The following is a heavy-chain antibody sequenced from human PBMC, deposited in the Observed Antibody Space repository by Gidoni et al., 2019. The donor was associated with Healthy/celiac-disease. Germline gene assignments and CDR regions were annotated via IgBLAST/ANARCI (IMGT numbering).Heavy chain of an antibody. V-gene: IGHV7-4-1*02. CDR3: ARADLGITGTHYYYYGMDV. Sequence: QVQPVQSGSELKKPGASVKVSCKASGYTFTSNAMHWVRQAPGQGLEWMGWINTPTVNPTYAQGFTGRFVFSLDTSVSTAYLQISSLKAEDTAVYYCARADLGITGTHYYYYGMDVWGQGTTFTVSS. D-gene: IGHD1-20*01. J-gene: IGHJ6*02. CDR1: GYTFTSNA. CDR2: INTPTVNP.